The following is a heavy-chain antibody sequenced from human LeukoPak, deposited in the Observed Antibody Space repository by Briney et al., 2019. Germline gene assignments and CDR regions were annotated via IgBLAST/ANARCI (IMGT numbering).Heavy chain of an antibody. Sequence: ASVKVSCKASGDTVTSYDINWVRQAPGQWLEWMGIINPSGGSTSYAQKFQGRVTMTRDTSTSTVYMELSSLRSEDTAVYYCARAGPMTPFDYWGQGTLVTVSS. CDR3: ARAGPMTPFDY. CDR1: GDTVTSYD. V-gene: IGHV1-46*01. J-gene: IGHJ4*02. D-gene: IGHD3-22*01. CDR2: INPSGGST.